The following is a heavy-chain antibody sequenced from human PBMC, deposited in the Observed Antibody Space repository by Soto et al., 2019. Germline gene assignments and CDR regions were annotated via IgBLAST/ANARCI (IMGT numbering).Heavy chain of an antibody. J-gene: IGHJ6*02. CDR2: TYWDDDK. D-gene: IGHD6-13*01. CDR1: GFSLSTSGVG. V-gene: IGHV2-5*02. CDR3: AHSEDIAAADNYYYYGMDV. Sequence: SGPTLVNPTQTLTLTCTFSGFSLSTSGVGVGWIRQPPGKALEWLALTYWDDDKRYSPSLKSRLTITKDTSKNQVVLTMTNMDPVDTATYYCAHSEDIAAADNYYYYGMDVWGQGTMVTVSS.